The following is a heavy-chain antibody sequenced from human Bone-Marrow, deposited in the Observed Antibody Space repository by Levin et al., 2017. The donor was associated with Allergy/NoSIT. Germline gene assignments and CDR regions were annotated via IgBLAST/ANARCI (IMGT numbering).Heavy chain of an antibody. CDR1: GFTFSSYG. CDR2: ISYDGSNK. Sequence: GGSLRLSCAASGFTFSSYGMHWVRQAPGKGLEWVAVISYDGSNKYYADSVKGRFTISRDNSKNTLYLQMNSLRAEDTAVYYCAKERGYRYYYYGMDVWGQGTTVTVSS. CDR3: AKERGYRYYYYGMDV. D-gene: IGHD5-18*01. J-gene: IGHJ6*02. V-gene: IGHV3-30*18.